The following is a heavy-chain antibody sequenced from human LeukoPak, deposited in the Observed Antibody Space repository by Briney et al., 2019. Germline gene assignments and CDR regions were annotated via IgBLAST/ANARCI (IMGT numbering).Heavy chain of an antibody. D-gene: IGHD3-22*01. CDR2: INHSGRT. J-gene: IGHJ6*03. CDR1: GVSFSGYY. Sequence: SETLSLTCAIYGVSFSGYYWSWIRQPPGRGLEWIGEINHSGRTNYHPSRKSRITISENTSKNHFFLKLDPVTAAGTAGYYCGRHHYDSTIAYMDVWGKGTTVTISS. V-gene: IGHV4-34*01. CDR3: GRHHYDSTIAYMDV.